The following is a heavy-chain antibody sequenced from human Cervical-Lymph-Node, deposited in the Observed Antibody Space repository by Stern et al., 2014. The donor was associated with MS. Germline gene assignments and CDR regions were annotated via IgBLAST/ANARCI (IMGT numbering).Heavy chain of an antibody. CDR1: GGTFSSYA. CDR2: IIPIVGIP. CDR3: ARGQQLVNGMDV. J-gene: IGHJ6*02. V-gene: IGHV1-69*17. Sequence: EQLVQSGAEVKKPGSSVKVSCKTSGGTFSSYAISWVRQAPGQGLEWMGGIIPIVGIPNYAQKFQGRVTIIADRSTSTAYMELSSLISEDTAIYYCARGQQLVNGMDVWGQGTTVTVSS. D-gene: IGHD6-13*01.